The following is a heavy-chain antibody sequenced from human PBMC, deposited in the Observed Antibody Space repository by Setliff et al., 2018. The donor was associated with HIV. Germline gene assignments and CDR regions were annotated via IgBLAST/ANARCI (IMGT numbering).Heavy chain of an antibody. D-gene: IGHD1-26*01. Sequence: GGSLRLSCAASGFTFDDYAMHWVRQAPGKGLEWVSGISWNSGSIGYADSVKGRFTISRDNAKNSLYLKMNSLRAEDTALYYCAKDISGGWGAFDIWGQGTMVTVSS. J-gene: IGHJ3*02. CDR1: GFTFDDYA. CDR2: ISWNSGSI. V-gene: IGHV3-9*01. CDR3: AKDISGGWGAFDI.